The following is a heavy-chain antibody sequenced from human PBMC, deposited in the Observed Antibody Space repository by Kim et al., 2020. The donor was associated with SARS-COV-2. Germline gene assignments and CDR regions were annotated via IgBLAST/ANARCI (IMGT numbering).Heavy chain of an antibody. CDR2: ISWNSGSM. V-gene: IGHV3-9*01. J-gene: IGHJ6*01. Sequence: GGSLRLSCAASGFTFDDYAMHWVRQAPGKGLEWVSGISWNSGSMGYADSVKGRFTISRDNAKNSLYLQMNSLRAEDTALDYCAKDIVGGYSSSWSGYYY. CDR3: AKDIVGGYSSSWSGYYY. D-gene: IGHD6-13*01. CDR1: GFTFDDYA.